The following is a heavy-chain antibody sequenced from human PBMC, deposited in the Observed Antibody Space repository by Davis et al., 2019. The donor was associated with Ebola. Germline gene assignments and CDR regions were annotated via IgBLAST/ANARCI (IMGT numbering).Heavy chain of an antibody. J-gene: IGHJ1*01. CDR2: ISAIGGDT. CDR1: GFTFSTYA. V-gene: IGHV3-23*01. D-gene: IGHD4-17*01. Sequence: GGSLRLPFAASGFTFSTYAMSWVRQAPGKGLEWVSRISAIGGDTYYADSVKGRFTISRDTSKNTLNLQMNSLRAEDTAIYYCAKLDYNDSYFQDWGRGTLVTVSS. CDR3: AKLDYNDSYFQD.